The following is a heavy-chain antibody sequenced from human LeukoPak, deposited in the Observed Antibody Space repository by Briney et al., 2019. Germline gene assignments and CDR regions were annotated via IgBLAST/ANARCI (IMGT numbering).Heavy chain of an antibody. CDR1: GYTFTSYG. J-gene: IGHJ4*02. Sequence: ASVKVSCKASGYTFTSYGISWVRQAPGQGLEWMGWISAYNGNTNYAQKLQGRVTMTTDTSTSTAYMELRSLRSDDTAVYYCARDLGYGGNAGNYFDYWGQGTLVTVSS. V-gene: IGHV1-18*01. D-gene: IGHD4-23*01. CDR3: ARDLGYGGNAGNYFDY. CDR2: ISAYNGNT.